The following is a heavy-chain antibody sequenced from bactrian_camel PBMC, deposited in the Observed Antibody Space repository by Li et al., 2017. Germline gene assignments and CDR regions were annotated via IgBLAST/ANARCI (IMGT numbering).Heavy chain of an antibody. V-gene: IGHV3S1*01. J-gene: IGHJ4*01. CDR2: ISRRGGST. CDR3: AAGEHLPVRRCHYEE. D-gene: IGHD4*01. CDR1: GYGGSSNC. Sequence: HVQLVESGGGSVQAGGSLRLSCTISGYGGSSNCMGWFRQAPGKEREGVAIISRRGGSTYYPHSVKGRFTISQDNAKKILYLQMNSLRLEDTAMYYCAAGEHLPVRRCHYEEWGQGTQVTVS.